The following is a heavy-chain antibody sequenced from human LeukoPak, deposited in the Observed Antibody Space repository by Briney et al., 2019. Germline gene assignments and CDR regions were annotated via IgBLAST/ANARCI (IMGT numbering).Heavy chain of an antibody. CDR3: ARSGSRYCSSTSCYHGDY. CDR2: IIPIFGTA. D-gene: IGHD2-2*01. Sequence: SVKASCKASGGTFSSYAISWVRQAPGQGLEWMGGIIPIFGTANYAQKFQGRVTITADESTSTAYMELSSLRSEDTAVYYCARSGSRYCSSTSCYHGDYWGQGTLVTVSS. J-gene: IGHJ4*02. CDR1: GGTFSSYA. V-gene: IGHV1-69*13.